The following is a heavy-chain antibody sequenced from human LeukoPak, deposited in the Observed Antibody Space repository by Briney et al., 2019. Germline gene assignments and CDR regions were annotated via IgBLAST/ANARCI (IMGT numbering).Heavy chain of an antibody. Sequence: GGSLRLSCAASGFTFSSYGMHWVRQAPGKGLEWVAVIPYDGSNKYYADSVKGRFTISRDNSKNTLYLQMNSLRAEDTAVYYCAKDLGWLQPPDYWGQGTLVTVSS. V-gene: IGHV3-30*18. CDR3: AKDLGWLQPPDY. CDR2: IPYDGSNK. CDR1: GFTFSSYG. J-gene: IGHJ4*02. D-gene: IGHD5-24*01.